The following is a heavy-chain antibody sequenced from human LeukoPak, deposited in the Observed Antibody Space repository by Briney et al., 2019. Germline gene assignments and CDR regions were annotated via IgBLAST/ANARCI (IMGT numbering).Heavy chain of an antibody. V-gene: IGHV3-21*01. J-gene: IGHJ4*02. CDR2: ISSSSSYI. D-gene: IGHD3-3*01. CDR3: ARDGEIFGVVAFDY. Sequence: PGGSLRLSCAASGFTFSSYSMNWVRQAPGKGLEWVSSISSSSSYIYYADSVKGRFTISRDNDKNSLYLQMNSLRAEDTAVYYCARDGEIFGVVAFDYWGQGTLVTVSS. CDR1: GFTFSSYS.